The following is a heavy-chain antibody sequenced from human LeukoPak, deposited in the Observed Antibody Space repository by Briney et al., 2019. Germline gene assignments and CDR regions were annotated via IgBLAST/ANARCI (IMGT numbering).Heavy chain of an antibody. CDR2: IYYSGSS. V-gene: IGHV4-59*01. CDR3: ARVPRSYYYYYYMDV. Sequence: SETLSLTCNVSGGSISGYHWSWIRQPPGKGLEWLGYIYYSGSSNYNPSLKSRVAMSADTSKNQFSLKLSSVTAADTAVYYCARVPRSYYYYYYMDVWGKGTTVTVSS. J-gene: IGHJ6*03. CDR1: GGSISGYH.